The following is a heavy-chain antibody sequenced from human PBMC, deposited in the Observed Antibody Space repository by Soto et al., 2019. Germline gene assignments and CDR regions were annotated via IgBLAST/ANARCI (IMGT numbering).Heavy chain of an antibody. CDR1: GFTFSNYW. CDR2: IDHDGPT. V-gene: IGHV3-74*01. Sequence: EVQLVESGGGLVQPGGSLRLSCAGSGFTFSNYWMHWVRQAPGKGLEWVSRIDHDGPTDYADSVRGRFTISRDNAENTLYLQMNSRSPEDTAVYYCVRDSHGDYWGQGTLVTVSS. J-gene: IGHJ4*02. CDR3: VRDSHGDY.